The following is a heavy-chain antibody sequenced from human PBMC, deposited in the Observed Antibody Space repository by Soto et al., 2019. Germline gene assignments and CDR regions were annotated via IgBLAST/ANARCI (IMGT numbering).Heavy chain of an antibody. D-gene: IGHD3-22*01. CDR1: GFTFSSYA. Sequence: GGSLRLSCAASGFTFSSYAMSWVRQAPGKGLEWVSAISGSGGSTYYADSVKGRFTISRDNSKNTLYLQMNSLRAEDTAVYYCAKASYYDSSGYYVYWGQGTLVTVSS. V-gene: IGHV3-23*01. J-gene: IGHJ4*02. CDR2: ISGSGGST. CDR3: AKASYYDSSGYYVY.